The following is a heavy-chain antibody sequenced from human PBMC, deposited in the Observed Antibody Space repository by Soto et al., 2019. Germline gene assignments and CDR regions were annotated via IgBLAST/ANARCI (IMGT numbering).Heavy chain of an antibody. Sequence: GGSLRLSCAASGFTFSSYGMHWVRQAPGKGLEWVAVISYDGSNKYYADSVKGRFTISRDNSKNTLYLQMNSLRAEDTAVYYCAKPLVRFRRVYDYWGQGTLVTVSS. CDR2: ISYDGSNK. J-gene: IGHJ4*02. V-gene: IGHV3-30*18. CDR3: AKPLVRFRRVYDY. CDR1: GFTFSSYG. D-gene: IGHD3-3*01.